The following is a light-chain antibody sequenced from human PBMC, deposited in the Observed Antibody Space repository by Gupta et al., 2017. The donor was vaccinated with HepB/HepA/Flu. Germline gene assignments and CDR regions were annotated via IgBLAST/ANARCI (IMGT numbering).Light chain of an antibody. CDR3: AAWDDSLNTVV. J-gene: IGLJ2*01. CDR2: RNS. Sequence: SVLTPPPSASGAPGLRVTISCSGSPSNIEIKYVYWYQQFPGTAPKLLIYRNSQRFSGVPDRFSASKSGTSSSLAISGLRSEDEADYYCAAWDDSLNTVVFGGGTKVTVL. CDR1: PSNIEIKY. V-gene: IGLV1-47*01.